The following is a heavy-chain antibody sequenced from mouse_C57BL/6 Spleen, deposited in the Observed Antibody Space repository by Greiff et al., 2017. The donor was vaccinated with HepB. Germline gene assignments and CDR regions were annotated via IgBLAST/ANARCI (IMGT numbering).Heavy chain of an antibody. CDR1: GYSITSGYD. J-gene: IGHJ2*01. CDR2: ISYSGST. V-gene: IGHV3-1*01. Sequence: EVQLQQSGPGMVKPSQSLSLTCTVTGYSITSGYDWHWIRHFPGNKLEWMGYISYSGSTNYNPSLKSRISITHDTSKNHFFLKLNSVTTEDTATYYCARAYYGSSFFDYWGQGTTLTVSS. D-gene: IGHD1-1*01. CDR3: ARAYYGSSFFDY.